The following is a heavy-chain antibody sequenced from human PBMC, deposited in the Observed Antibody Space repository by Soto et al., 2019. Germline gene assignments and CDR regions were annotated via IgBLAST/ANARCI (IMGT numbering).Heavy chain of an antibody. Sequence: GGSLRLSCAASGFTFSSYSMNWVRQAPGKGLEWVSYISSSSSTIYYADSVKGRFTISRDNAKNSLYLQMNSLRDEDTAVYYCARLPGAFYYDNSDYDFHDYWGQGTMVTVSS. J-gene: IGHJ4*02. CDR3: ARLPGAFYYDNSDYDFHDY. CDR2: ISSSSSTI. V-gene: IGHV3-48*02. D-gene: IGHD3-22*01. CDR1: GFTFSSYS.